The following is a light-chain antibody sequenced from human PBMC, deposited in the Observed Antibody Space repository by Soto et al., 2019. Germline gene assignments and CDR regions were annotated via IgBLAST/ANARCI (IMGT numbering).Light chain of an antibody. CDR2: EVN. CDR3: CSYAGFSSVL. J-gene: IGLJ3*02. CDR1: DNDIGRYNH. Sequence: QSVLTQPASVSGSPGQSITISCTGSDNDIGRYNHVSWYQHRPGKAPKLILYEVNKRPPGPSYRFSGSKSGTTASLTISGLQTDDEADYFCCSYAGFSSVLFGGGTKVTVL. V-gene: IGLV2-23*02.